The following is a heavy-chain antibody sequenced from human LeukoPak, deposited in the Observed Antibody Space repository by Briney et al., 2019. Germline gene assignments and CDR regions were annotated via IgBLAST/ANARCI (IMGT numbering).Heavy chain of an antibody. V-gene: IGHV4-34*01. CDR3: ARHKWWELNIDY. CDR2: INHSGST. Sequence: SETLSLTCTVSGGSISSYYWSWIRQPPGKGLEWIGEINHSGSTNYNPSLKSRVTISVDTSKNQFSLKLSSVTAADTAVYYCARHKWWELNIDYWGQGTLVTASS. J-gene: IGHJ4*02. CDR1: GGSISSYY. D-gene: IGHD2-15*01.